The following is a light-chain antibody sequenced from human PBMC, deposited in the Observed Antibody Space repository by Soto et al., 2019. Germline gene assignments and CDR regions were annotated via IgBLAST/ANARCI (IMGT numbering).Light chain of an antibody. CDR3: QRSYSTPPYT. CDR2: AAS. CDR1: QSISSD. Sequence: DIQMTQSPSSLSASVGDRVTITCRASQSISSDLNWYQQKPGKAPKLMIYAASSLKSRVPSRCSGSGSGTVFTLTISSLPPEDFATYYCQRSYSTPPYTFGQGTKMEIK. J-gene: IGKJ2*01. V-gene: IGKV1-39*01.